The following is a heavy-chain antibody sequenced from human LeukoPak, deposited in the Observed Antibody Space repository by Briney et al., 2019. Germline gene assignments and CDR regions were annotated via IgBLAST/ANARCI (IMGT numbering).Heavy chain of an antibody. J-gene: IGHJ3*02. CDR3: ARVSGSYYGDAFDI. D-gene: IGHD1-26*01. CDR2: MNPNSGNT. V-gene: IGHV1-8*03. CDR1: GYTFTSYD. Sequence: VASVKVSCKASGYTFTSYDINWVRQATGQGLEWMGWMNPNSGNTDYAQKFQGRFTITINTSISTAYMELSSLRSEDTAVYYCARVSGSYYGDAFDIWGQGTMVTVSS.